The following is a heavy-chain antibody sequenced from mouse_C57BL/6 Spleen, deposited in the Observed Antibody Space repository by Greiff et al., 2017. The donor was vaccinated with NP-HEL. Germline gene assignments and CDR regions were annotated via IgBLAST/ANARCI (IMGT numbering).Heavy chain of an antibody. Sequence: DVKLVESGGGLVKPGGSLKLSCAASGFTFSSYAMSWVRQTPEKRLEWVATISDGGSYTYYPDNVKGRFTISRDNAKNNLYLQMSHLKSEDTAMYYCARLGGYWGQGTLVTVSA. CDR3: ARLGGY. J-gene: IGHJ3*01. CDR1: GFTFSSYA. D-gene: IGHD4-1*01. CDR2: ISDGGSYT. V-gene: IGHV5-4*03.